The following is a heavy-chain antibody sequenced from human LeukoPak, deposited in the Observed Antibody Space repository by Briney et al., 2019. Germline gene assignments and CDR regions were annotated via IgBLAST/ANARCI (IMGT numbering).Heavy chain of an antibody. CDR1: GYTFTAYY. CDR3: ARNGRDDWNYVTSYYYYYMDV. D-gene: IGHD1-7*01. J-gene: IGHJ6*03. CDR2: INPKNGDT. Sequence: ASVKVSCKASGYTFTAYYIHWVRQAPGQGLEWMGRINPKNGDTNYAQKFQGRVTMTRDTSISTAYMELSRLRSDDTAVYYCARNGRDDWNYVTSYYYYYMDVWGKGTTVTVSS. V-gene: IGHV1-2*06.